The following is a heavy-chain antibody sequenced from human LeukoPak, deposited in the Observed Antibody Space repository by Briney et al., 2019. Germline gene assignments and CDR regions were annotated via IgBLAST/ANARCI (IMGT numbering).Heavy chain of an antibody. D-gene: IGHD6-13*01. V-gene: IGHV3-21*04. J-gene: IGHJ4*02. CDR2: ISSSSSYI. Sequence: GGSLRLSCAASGFTFSSYSMNWVRQAPGKGLEWVSSISSSSSYIYYADSVKGRFTISRDNSKNTLYLQMNSLRAEDTAVYYCAKDELAAADSWGQGTLVTVSS. CDR1: GFTFSSYS. CDR3: AKDELAAADS.